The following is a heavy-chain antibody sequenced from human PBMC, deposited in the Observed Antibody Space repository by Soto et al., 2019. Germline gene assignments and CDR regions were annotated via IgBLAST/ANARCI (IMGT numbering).Heavy chain of an antibody. CDR1: GFTFSSYA. CDR3: AKDHGSGWYYFDY. V-gene: IGHV3-23*01. CDR2: ISGSGGST. D-gene: IGHD6-19*01. Sequence: LRLSCAASGFTFSSYAMSWVRQAPGKGLEWVSAISGSGGSTYYADSVKGRFTISRDNSKNTLYLQMNSLRAEDTAVYYCAKDHGSGWYYFDYWGQGTLVTVSS. J-gene: IGHJ4*02.